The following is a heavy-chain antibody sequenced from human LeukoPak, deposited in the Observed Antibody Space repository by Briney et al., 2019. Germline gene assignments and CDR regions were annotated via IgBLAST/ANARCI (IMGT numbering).Heavy chain of an antibody. CDR2: IYHSGST. CDR1: GGSISSGGYS. CDR3: ARGMNYYDSSGYYLNYLDY. V-gene: IGHV4-30-2*01. Sequence: SETLSLTCAVSGGSISSGGYSWSWIRQPPGKGLEWIGYIYHSGSTYYNPSLKSRVTISVDRSKNQFSLKLSSVTAADTAVYYCARGMNYYDSSGYYLNYLDYWGQGTLVTVSS. D-gene: IGHD3-22*01. J-gene: IGHJ4*02.